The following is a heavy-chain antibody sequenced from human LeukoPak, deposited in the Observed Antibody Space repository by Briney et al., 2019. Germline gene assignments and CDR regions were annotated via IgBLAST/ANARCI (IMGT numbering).Heavy chain of an antibody. J-gene: IGHJ5*02. Sequence: PSETLSLTCAVYGGSFSGYYWSWIRQPPGKGLEWIGEINHSGSTNYNPSLKSRVTISVDTSKNQFSLKLSSVTAVDTAVYYCARSPYGSGSYSWFDPWGQGTLVTVSS. V-gene: IGHV4-34*01. D-gene: IGHD3-10*01. CDR2: INHSGST. CDR3: ARSPYGSGSYSWFDP. CDR1: GGSFSGYY.